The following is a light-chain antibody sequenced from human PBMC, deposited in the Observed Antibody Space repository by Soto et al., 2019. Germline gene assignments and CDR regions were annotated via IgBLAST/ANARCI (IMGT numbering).Light chain of an antibody. CDR1: QSVSSN. CDR3: QQHNNWPPWT. Sequence: EIVMTQSPATLSVSPGERAILSCRASQSVSSNLAWYQQKPGQAPRLLMYGASTRATGIPDRFSGSGSGTEFTLTISSLQSEDFAVYYCQQHNNWPPWTCGQGTKVEIK. CDR2: GAS. J-gene: IGKJ1*01. V-gene: IGKV3-15*01.